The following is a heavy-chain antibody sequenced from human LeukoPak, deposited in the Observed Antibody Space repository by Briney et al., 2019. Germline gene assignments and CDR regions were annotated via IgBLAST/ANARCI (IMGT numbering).Heavy chain of an antibody. CDR1: GFTFSSYW. J-gene: IGHJ5*02. V-gene: IGHV3-74*01. CDR2: INSDGSST. CDR3: ARETIEEWFFPYNWFDP. D-gene: IGHD3-3*01. Sequence: GGSLRLSCAASGFTFSSYWMHWVRHAPGKGLVWVSRINSDGSSTSYADSVTGRFTISRDNAKNTLYLQMNSLRAEDTAVYFCARETIEEWFFPYNWFDPWGQGALVTVSS.